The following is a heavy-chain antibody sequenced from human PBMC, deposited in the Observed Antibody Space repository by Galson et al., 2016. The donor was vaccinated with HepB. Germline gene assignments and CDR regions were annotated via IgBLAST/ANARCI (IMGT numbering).Heavy chain of an antibody. CDR2: INQGGGEK. D-gene: IGHD1-14*01. J-gene: IGHJ4*02. CDR1: GFTLTSHW. Sequence: SLRLSCAASGFTLTSHWMHWVRQAPGKGLEWVANINQGGGEKYYVDSVKGRFTISRDNSKNSLYLQMNSLRAEDTAVYYCANHRGWGQGTLVTVSS. CDR3: ANHRG. V-gene: IGHV3-7*03.